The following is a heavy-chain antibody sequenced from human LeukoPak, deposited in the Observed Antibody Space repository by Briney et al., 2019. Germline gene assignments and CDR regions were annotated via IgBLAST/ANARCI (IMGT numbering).Heavy chain of an antibody. CDR2: IRSKAYGGTT. CDR3: ARDRVGDPDRLRQEGSFGNYDFWSGYPYGRDV. J-gene: IGHJ6*02. CDR1: GFTFSNYA. Sequence: GASLRLSCAASGFTFSNYAMSWVRQAPGKGLEWVGFIRSKAYGGTTEYAASVKGRFTISRDDSKSIAYLQMNSLRAEDTAVYYCARDRVGDPDRLRQEGSFGNYDFWSGYPYGRDVWGQGTTVTVSS. V-gene: IGHV3-49*02. D-gene: IGHD3-3*01.